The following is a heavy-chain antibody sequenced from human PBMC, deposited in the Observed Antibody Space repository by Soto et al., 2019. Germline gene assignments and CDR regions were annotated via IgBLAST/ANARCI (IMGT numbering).Heavy chain of an antibody. CDR2: IYYTGGT. D-gene: IGHD6-13*01. Sequence: QVQLQESGPGLVKPSQTLSLTCTVSGGSINSDDFYWSWIRQTPGKGLDYMGYIYYTGGTNYNPSLMSRLTMSVDTSKNQFSLKLSSVTAADTAVYYCARLRAVGSTRVDYWGQGTLVIVSS. CDR3: ARLRAVGSTRVDY. J-gene: IGHJ4*02. CDR1: GGSINSDDFY. V-gene: IGHV4-30-4*01.